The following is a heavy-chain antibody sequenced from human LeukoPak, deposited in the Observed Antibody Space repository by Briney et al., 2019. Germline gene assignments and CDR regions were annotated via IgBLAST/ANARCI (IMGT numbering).Heavy chain of an antibody. V-gene: IGHV3-15*01. CDR2: IKSKTDGGTT. CDR3: TTDFISSSKRYFDL. Sequence: PGGSLRLSCAASGFTFSNAWMSWVRQAPGKGLEWVGRIKSKTDGGTTDYAAPVKGRFTISRDDSKNTLYLQMNSLKTEDTAVYYCTTDFISSSKRYFDLWGRGTLVTVSS. CDR1: GFTFSNAW. D-gene: IGHD6-6*01. J-gene: IGHJ2*01.